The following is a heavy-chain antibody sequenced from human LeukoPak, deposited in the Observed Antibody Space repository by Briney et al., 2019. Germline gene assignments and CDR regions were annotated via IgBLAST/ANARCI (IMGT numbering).Heavy chain of an antibody. Sequence: GGSLRLSCAASGFTLSSYSMNWVRQAPGKGLEWISFIDSSSRTIFYAESVKGRFTISRDNAKNSLYLQMNSLRAEDTAVYYCARRRDFWSGFLFDYWGQGTLVTVSS. CDR3: ARRRDFWSGFLFDY. CDR2: IDSSSRTI. V-gene: IGHV3-48*04. J-gene: IGHJ4*02. CDR1: GFTLSSYS. D-gene: IGHD3-3*01.